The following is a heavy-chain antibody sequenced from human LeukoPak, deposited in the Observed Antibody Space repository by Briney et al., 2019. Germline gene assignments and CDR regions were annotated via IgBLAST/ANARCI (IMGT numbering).Heavy chain of an antibody. D-gene: IGHD3-10*01. CDR3: AKIGPGLFGSFDY. J-gene: IGHJ4*02. Sequence: HPGGSLRLSCAASGFTFNSYAMSWVRQAPGKGLEWVSAISAGGGSTYNADSVKGRFTISRENSKNRLYLQMNSLRAEATAIYYCAKIGPGLFGSFDYWGQGALVTVSS. V-gene: IGHV3-23*01. CDR1: GFTFNSYA. CDR2: ISAGGGST.